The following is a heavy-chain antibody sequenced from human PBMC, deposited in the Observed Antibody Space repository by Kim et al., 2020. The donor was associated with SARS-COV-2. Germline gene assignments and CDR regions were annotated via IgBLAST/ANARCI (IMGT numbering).Heavy chain of an antibody. V-gene: IGHV4-38-2*02. CDR3: ARADFHIAAAGTSDY. CDR2: IYHSGST. J-gene: IGHJ4*01. CDR1: GYSISSGYY. D-gene: IGHD6-13*01. Sequence: SETLSLTCTVSGYSISSGYYWGWIRQPPGKGLEWIGSIYHSGSTYYNPSLKSRVTISVDTSKNQFSLKLSSVTAADTAVYYCARADFHIAAAGTSDYWG.